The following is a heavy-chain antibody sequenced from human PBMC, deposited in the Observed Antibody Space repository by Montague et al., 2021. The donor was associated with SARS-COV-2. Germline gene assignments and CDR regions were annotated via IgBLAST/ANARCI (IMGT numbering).Heavy chain of an antibody. J-gene: IGHJ4*02. CDR2: INPRGTS. CDR1: GGSFSDYF. CDR3: ARGRQHFNMIVVVMTGGDYYFDY. D-gene: IGHD3-22*01. V-gene: IGHV4-34*01. Sequence: SETLYLTCAVYGGSFSDYFWTWIRQPPGKGLEWIGEINPRGTSNYNPSLKSRVSISVDTSKNQFSLYLGSVTAADTAVYYCARGRQHFNMIVVVMTGGDYYFDYWGQGTLVTVSS.